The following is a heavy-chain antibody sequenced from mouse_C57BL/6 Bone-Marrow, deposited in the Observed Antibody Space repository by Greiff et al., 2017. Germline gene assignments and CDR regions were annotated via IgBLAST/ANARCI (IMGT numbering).Heavy chain of an antibody. V-gene: IGHV1-81*01. Sequence: VKLQESGAELARPGASVKLSCKASGYTFTSYGISWVKQRTGQGLEWIGEIYPRSGNTYYNEKFKGKATLTADKSSSTAYMELRSLTSEDSAVYFCARSETVVATDYFDYWGQGTTLTVSS. CDR3: ARSETVVATDYFDY. CDR2: IYPRSGNT. J-gene: IGHJ2*01. CDR1: GYTFTSYG. D-gene: IGHD1-1*01.